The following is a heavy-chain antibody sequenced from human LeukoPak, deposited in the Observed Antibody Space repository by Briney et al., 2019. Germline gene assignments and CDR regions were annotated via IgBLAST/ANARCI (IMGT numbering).Heavy chain of an antibody. D-gene: IGHD3-10*01. CDR1: GFTFSDYY. V-gene: IGHV3-11*04. Sequence: GGSLRLSCAASGFTFSDYYMSWIRQAPGKGLEWVSYISSSGSTIYYADSVKGRFTISRDNAKNSLYLQMNSLRAEDTAVYYCARDHYYGSGSYYDHYYYYMDVWGKGTTVTVSS. CDR3: ARDHYYGSGSYYDHYYYYMDV. CDR2: ISSSGSTI. J-gene: IGHJ6*03.